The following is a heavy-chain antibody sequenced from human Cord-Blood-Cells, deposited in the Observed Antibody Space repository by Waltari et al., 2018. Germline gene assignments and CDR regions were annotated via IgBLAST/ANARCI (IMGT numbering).Heavy chain of an antibody. Sequence: QVQLVQSGAEVKKPGASVKVSCKASGYTFTSYYMHWVRQAPGQGLEWMGIINPSGGSTSYEQKFQGRVTMTRDTATSTVYMELSSLRSEDTAVYYCARGGYCSSTSCYYYYGMDVWGQGTTVTVSS. CDR3: ARGGYCSSTSCYYYYGMDV. V-gene: IGHV1-46*01. J-gene: IGHJ6*02. D-gene: IGHD2-2*01. CDR1: GYTFTSYY. CDR2: INPSGGST.